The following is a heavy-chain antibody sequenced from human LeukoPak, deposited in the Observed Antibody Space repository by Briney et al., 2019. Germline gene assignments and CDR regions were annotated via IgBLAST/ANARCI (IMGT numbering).Heavy chain of an antibody. CDR1: GFTFSRYS. D-gene: IGHD5-12*01. J-gene: IGHJ4*02. V-gene: IGHV3-23*01. CDR3: AKDGAWLRFDD. Sequence: GGSLRLSCVVSGFTFSRYSMNWVRQAPGKGLEWVSGISPGGGPTYYADSVKGRFTISRDDSKNTLYLQMNNLRAEDTAVYYCAKDGAWLRFDDWGQGILVTVSS. CDR2: ISPGGGPT.